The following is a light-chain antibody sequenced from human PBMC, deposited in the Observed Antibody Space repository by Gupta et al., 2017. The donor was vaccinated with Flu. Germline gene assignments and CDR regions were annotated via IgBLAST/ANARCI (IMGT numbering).Light chain of an antibody. Sequence: TSSDVGGYNYVSCYQQYPGKAPKVMIYEVSNRPSGVSNRFSGSKSGNTASLTISGLQAEDEADYYCCSYAGSSTWVFGTGTTVTVL. J-gene: IGLJ1*01. V-gene: IGLV2-14*01. CDR3: CSYAGSSTWV. CDR2: EVS. CDR1: SSDVGGYNY.